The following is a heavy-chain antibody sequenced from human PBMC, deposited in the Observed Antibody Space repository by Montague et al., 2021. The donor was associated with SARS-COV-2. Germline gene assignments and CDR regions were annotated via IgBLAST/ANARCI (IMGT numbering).Heavy chain of an antibody. D-gene: IGHD4-23*01. CDR2: IYHNGST. V-gene: IGHV4-59*01. CDR3: ARGGGNSADYYNYTMDV. J-gene: IGHJ6*02. CDR1: GGSISSYY. Sequence: SETLSLTCTVSGGSISSYYWTWIQQPRGKGLESIGYIYHNGSTKYNPSLKSRVTISVDTSKNQFSLKLSSVSVADTAVYYCARGGGNSADYYNYTMDVWGQGTTVTVFS.